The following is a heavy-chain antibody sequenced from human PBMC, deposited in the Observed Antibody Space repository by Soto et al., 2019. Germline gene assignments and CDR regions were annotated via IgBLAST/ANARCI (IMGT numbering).Heavy chain of an antibody. Sequence: SETLSLTCTVSGGSISSGGYYWSWIRQHPGKGLEWIGYIYYSGSTYYNPSLKSRVTISVDTSKNQFSLKLSSVTAADTAVYYCARVGAPEAADYWGQGTLVTVSS. J-gene: IGHJ4*02. V-gene: IGHV4-31*03. CDR2: IYYSGST. CDR1: GGSISSGGYY. CDR3: ARVGAPEAADY. D-gene: IGHD3-10*01.